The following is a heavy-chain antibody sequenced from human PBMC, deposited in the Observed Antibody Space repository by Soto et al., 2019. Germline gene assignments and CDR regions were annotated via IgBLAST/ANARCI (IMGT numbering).Heavy chain of an antibody. CDR3: ARAKSFYVFWSVYYSNNWFDP. J-gene: IGHJ5*02. V-gene: IGHV4-59*08. CDR1: GGSISSYY. D-gene: IGHD3-3*01. Sequence: SETLSLTCTVSGGSISSYYWSWIRQPPGKGLEWIGYTYYSGSTNYNPSLKSRVTISVDTSKNQFSLKLSSVTAADTAVYYCARAKSFYVFWSVYYSNNWFDPGGQGTLVTVSS. CDR2: TYYSGST.